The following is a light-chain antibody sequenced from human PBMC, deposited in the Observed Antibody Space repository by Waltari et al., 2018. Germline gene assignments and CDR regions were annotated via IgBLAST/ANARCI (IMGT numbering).Light chain of an antibody. V-gene: IGKV3-15*01. CDR1: QTIRSN. J-gene: IGKJ1*01. Sequence: EIVMTHSPATLSVFTGEIATLSCRASQTIRSNLAWYQLKPGQAPRLLIYGASTRATGIPARFSGSGSGTEFTLTISSLQSEDFAVYFCQQYDNWLGTFGQGTKVEIK. CDR2: GAS. CDR3: QQYDNWLGT.